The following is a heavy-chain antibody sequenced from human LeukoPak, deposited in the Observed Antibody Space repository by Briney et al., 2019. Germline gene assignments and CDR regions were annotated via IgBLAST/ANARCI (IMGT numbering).Heavy chain of an antibody. Sequence: GGSLRLSCAASGFTFSSYSMNWVRQAPGKGLEWVSSISSSSSYIYYADSVKGRFTISRDNAKNSLYLQMNSLRAEDTAVYYCARDQVRFFDWLSFDYWGQGTLVTVSS. D-gene: IGHD3-9*01. CDR3: ARDQVRFFDWLSFDY. J-gene: IGHJ4*02. V-gene: IGHV3-21*04. CDR1: GFTFSSYS. CDR2: ISSSSSYI.